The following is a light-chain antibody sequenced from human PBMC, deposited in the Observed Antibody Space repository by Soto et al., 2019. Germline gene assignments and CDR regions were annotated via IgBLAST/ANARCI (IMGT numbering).Light chain of an antibody. J-gene: IGKJ1*01. CDR3: QQYFEWPPMT. CDR1: ETVATN. V-gene: IGKV3-15*01. Sequence: EVVMTQSPATLSVSLGERATLSCRASETVATNLAWYQQKPGQAPRLLISGASTRAAGISDRFRGSGSGTEFTLSISSLRSVDSASYYCQQYFEWPPMTFGQGTKVEI. CDR2: GAS.